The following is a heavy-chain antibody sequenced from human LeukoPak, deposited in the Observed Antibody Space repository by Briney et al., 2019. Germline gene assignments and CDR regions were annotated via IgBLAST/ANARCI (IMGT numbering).Heavy chain of an antibody. V-gene: IGHV3-7*04. CDR1: GFPFSSYW. CDR2: IKQDGSKK. D-gene: IGHD5-24*01. Sequence: GGSLRLSCVASGFPFSSYWMTWVRQAPGKGLEWVANIKQDGSKKSYVDSVKGRFTISRDNAKNSLYLQVNSLRAEDTAIYYCTRVGYIDEGIDYWGQGTLVTVSS. J-gene: IGHJ4*02. CDR3: TRVGYIDEGIDY.